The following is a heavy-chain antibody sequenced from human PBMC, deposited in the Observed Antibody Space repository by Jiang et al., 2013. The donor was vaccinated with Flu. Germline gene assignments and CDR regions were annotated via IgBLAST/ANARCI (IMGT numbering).Heavy chain of an antibody. D-gene: IGHD3-10*01. CDR2: IYYSGNT. CDR3: ARAYYGTHFDY. V-gene: IGHV4-59*01. CDR1: GGSMSSYY. Sequence: GPGLVKPSETLSLTCIVSGGSMSSYYWSWIRQPPGKGLEWIGSIYYSGNTNYNPSLKSRIAISVDTSKNQFSPKVSSVTAADTAIYYCARAYYGTHFDYWGQGALVTVSS. J-gene: IGHJ4*02.